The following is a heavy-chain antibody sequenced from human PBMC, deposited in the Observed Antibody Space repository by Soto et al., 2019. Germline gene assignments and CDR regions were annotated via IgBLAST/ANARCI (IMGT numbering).Heavy chain of an antibody. CDR1: GGSISSYY. J-gene: IGHJ5*02. CDR3: ARSYYDFWSGYSATNWFDP. Sequence: PSETLSLTCPVSGGSISSYYWSWIRQPPGKGLEWIGYIYYSGSTNYNPSLKSRVTISVDTSKNQFSLKLSSVTAADTAVYYCARSYYDFWSGYSATNWFDPWGQGTLVTVSS. CDR2: IYYSGST. V-gene: IGHV4-59*01. D-gene: IGHD3-3*01.